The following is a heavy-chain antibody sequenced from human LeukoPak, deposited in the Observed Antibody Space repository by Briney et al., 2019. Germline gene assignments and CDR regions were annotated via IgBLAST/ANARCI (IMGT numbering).Heavy chain of an antibody. CDR1: GGSISSGDYY. CDR2: IYYSGST. V-gene: IGHV4-30-4*01. D-gene: IGHD3-16*02. Sequence: SETLSLTCTVSGGSISSGDYYWSWIRQPPGKGLEWIGYIYYSGSTYYNPSLKSRVTISVDTSKNQFSLKLSSVTAADTAVYYCARGCVWGSYRRRLYYFDYWGQGTLVTVSS. J-gene: IGHJ4*02. CDR3: ARGCVWGSYRRRLYYFDY.